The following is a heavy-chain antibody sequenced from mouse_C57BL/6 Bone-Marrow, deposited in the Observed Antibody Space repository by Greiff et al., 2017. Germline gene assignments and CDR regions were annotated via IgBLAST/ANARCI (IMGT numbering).Heavy chain of an antibody. J-gene: IGHJ3*01. D-gene: IGHD1-1*01. CDR1: GYTFTSYW. CDR3: TDYYYGSSAWFAY. CDR2: IDPSDSYT. V-gene: IGHV1-69*01. Sequence: QVQLKQPGAELVMPGASVKLSCKASGYTFTSYWMHWVKQRPGQGLEWIGEIDPSDSYTNYNQKFKGKSTLTVDKSSSTAYMELRSLTSEDSAVYYCTDYYYGSSAWFAYWGQGTLVTVSA.